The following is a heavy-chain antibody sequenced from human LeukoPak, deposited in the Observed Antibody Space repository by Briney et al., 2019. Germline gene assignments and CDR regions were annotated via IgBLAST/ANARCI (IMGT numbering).Heavy chain of an antibody. CDR1: GFTFSSFG. CDR3: VRGVGVSRFNYLDP. CDR2: IWYDASNK. V-gene: IGHV3-33*01. D-gene: IGHD1-7*01. Sequence: PGGSLRLSCAASGFTFSSFGMHWVRQAPGKGLEWVAVIWYDASNKYYADSVKGRFTISRGNSKNTLYLQMNSLRDDDTAVYYCVRGVGVSRFNYLDPWGQGTLVIVSS. J-gene: IGHJ5*02.